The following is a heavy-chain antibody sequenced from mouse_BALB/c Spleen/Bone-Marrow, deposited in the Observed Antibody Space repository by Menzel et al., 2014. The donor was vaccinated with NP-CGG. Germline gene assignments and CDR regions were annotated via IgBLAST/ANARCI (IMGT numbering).Heavy chain of an antibody. D-gene: IGHD2-10*02. CDR2: ISSGGSYT. CDR3: ARRGYGNYVGYAMDY. CDR1: GFIFSSYA. J-gene: IGHJ4*01. Sequence: EVMLVESGGGLVKPGGSLKLSCAASGFIFSSYAVSWVRQTPEKRLEWVATISSGGSYTYYPDSVKGRFTISRDNAKNTLYLQMSSLRSEDTAMYYCARRGYGNYVGYAMDYWGQGTSVTVSS. V-gene: IGHV5-9-1*01.